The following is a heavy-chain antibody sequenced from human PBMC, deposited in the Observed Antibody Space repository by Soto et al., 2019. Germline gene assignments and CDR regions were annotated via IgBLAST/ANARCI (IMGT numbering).Heavy chain of an antibody. CDR3: ARRPYYDYVWGRASTWFDP. V-gene: IGHV4-39*01. D-gene: IGHD3-16*01. Sequence: SETLSLTCTVSGGSISSSSYYWGWIRQPPGKGLEWIGSIYYSGSTYYNPSLKSRVTISVDTSKNQFSLRLSSVTAADTAVYYCARRPYYDYVWGRASTWFDPWGQGTLVTVSS. CDR2: IYYSGST. CDR1: GGSISSSSYY. J-gene: IGHJ5*02.